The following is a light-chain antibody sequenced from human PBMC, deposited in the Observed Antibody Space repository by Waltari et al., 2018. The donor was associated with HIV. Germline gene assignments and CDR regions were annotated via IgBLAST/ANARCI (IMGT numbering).Light chain of an antibody. CDR3: QESYIIPLT. J-gene: IGKJ4*01. CDR1: QSISSY. V-gene: IGKV1-39*01. Sequence: DIQMTQSPSSLSASVEDRVTITCRARQSISSYLNWYQQKPGKAPKLLIYSASSLQSGVPSRFSGSGSGTDFTLTISSLQPEDFATYYCQESYIIPLTFGGGTKVEIK. CDR2: SAS.